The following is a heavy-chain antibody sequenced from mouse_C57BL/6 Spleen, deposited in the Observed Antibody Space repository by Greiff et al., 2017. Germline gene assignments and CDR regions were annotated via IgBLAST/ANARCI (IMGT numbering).Heavy chain of an antibody. V-gene: IGHV1-72*01. CDR1: GYTFPRYW. J-gene: IGHJ4*01. CDR2: FDPNSGGT. D-gene: IGHD1-1*01. Sequence: VQLQQPGAELVKPGASVKLSCKASGYTFPRYWMHWVKQRPGRGLEWIGRFDPNSGGTKYNEKFKSKATLTVDKPSSTASMQLSSRTSEDSAVYYCALTGLWDYLDYWGQGTSVTVSS. CDR3: ALTGLWDYLDY.